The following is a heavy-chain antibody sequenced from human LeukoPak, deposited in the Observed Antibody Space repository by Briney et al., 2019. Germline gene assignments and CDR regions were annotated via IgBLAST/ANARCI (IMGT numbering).Heavy chain of an antibody. Sequence: MAGGSLRLSCAASGFTFSTYNMNWVRQAPGKGLEWVSSISSSSSYIYYADSVKGRFTISRDNAKNSLYLQMNSLRAEDTAVYYCARGGRRSSSWDVDYWGQGTLVTVSS. CDR2: ISSSSSYI. V-gene: IGHV3-21*01. D-gene: IGHD6-13*01. CDR3: ARGGRRSSSWDVDY. CDR1: GFTFSTYN. J-gene: IGHJ4*02.